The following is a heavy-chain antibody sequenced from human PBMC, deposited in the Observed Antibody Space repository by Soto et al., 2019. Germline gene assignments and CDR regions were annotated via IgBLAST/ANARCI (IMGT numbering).Heavy chain of an antibody. CDR1: GYTFTSYG. D-gene: IGHD6-19*01. CDR2: ISAYNGNT. CDR3: ARDWAVAGYYYGMDV. J-gene: IGHJ6*02. Sequence: QVQLVQSGAEVKKPGASVKVSCKASGYTFTSYGISWVRQAPGQGLEWMGWISAYNGNTNYAQKLQGRVTMTTDTSXXTAYMELRSLRSDDTAVYYCARDWAVAGYYYGMDVWGQGTTVTVSS. V-gene: IGHV1-18*01.